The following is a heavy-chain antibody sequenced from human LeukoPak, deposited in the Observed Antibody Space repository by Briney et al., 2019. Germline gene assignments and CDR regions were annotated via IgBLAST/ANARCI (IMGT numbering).Heavy chain of an antibody. D-gene: IGHD2-15*01. CDR3: ARGGSRIVVVVAARKPHYFDY. CDR1: GGSFSGYY. V-gene: IGHV4-34*01. Sequence: SETLSLTCAVYGGSFSGYYWSWLRQPPRKGLEWIGEISHSGSTNYNPSLKSRVTISVDTSKNQFSLKLSSVTAADTAVYYCARGGSRIVVVVAARKPHYFDYWGQGTLVTVSS. J-gene: IGHJ4*02. CDR2: ISHSGST.